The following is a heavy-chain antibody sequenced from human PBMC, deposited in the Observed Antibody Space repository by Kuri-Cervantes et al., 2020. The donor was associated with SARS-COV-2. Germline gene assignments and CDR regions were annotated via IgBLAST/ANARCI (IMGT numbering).Heavy chain of an antibody. CDR2: FDPEDGET. J-gene: IGHJ1*01. CDR1: GYTLTELS. Sequence: ASVKVSCKVSGYTLTELSMHWVRQAPGKGLEWMGGFDPEDGETIYAQKFQGRVTMTEDTSTDTAYMELSSLRSEDTAVYYCATDLRHYDFWSGYYPLGYFQHWARAPWSPSPQ. V-gene: IGHV1-24*01. CDR3: ATDLRHYDFWSGYYPLGYFQH. D-gene: IGHD3-3*01.